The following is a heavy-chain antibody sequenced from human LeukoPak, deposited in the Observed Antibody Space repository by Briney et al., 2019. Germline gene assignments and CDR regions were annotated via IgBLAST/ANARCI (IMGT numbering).Heavy chain of an antibody. V-gene: IGHV1-18*01. CDR3: ARHSSSWYLVWFDP. CDR2: ISAYNGNT. D-gene: IGHD6-13*01. Sequence: ASVKVSCKASGYTFTSYGISWVRQAPGQRLEWMGWISAYNGNTNYAQKLQGRVTMTTDTSTSTAYMELRSLRSDDTAVYYCARHSSSWYLVWFDPWGQGTLVTVSS. CDR1: GYTFTSYG. J-gene: IGHJ5*02.